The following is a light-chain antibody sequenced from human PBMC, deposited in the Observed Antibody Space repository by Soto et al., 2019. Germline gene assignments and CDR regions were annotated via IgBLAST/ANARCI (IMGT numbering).Light chain of an antibody. Sequence: DIQMTQTPSTLSASVGDTVTITCRASQSLSEWLAWYQQKPGKAPKLLIYDASSLERGVPSRFSGSGSGTEFTLTISSLQPDDFAIYYCQQRNDWPLTFGGGTKVEIK. J-gene: IGKJ4*01. CDR3: QQRNDWPLT. CDR2: DAS. V-gene: IGKV1-5*01. CDR1: QSLSEW.